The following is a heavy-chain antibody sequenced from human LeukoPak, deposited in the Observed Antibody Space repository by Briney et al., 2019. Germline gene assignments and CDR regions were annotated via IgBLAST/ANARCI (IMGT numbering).Heavy chain of an antibody. J-gene: IGHJ4*02. CDR3: ARLMITFGGVIARPFDY. CDR2: INPNSGGT. V-gene: IGHV1-2*02. D-gene: IGHD3-16*02. CDR1: GYTFTGYY. Sequence: ASVKVSCKASGYTFTGYYMHWVRQAPGQGLEWMGWINPNSGGTNYAQKFQGRVTMTRDTSISTAYMDLSRLRSDDTAVYYCARLMITFGGVIARPFDYWGQGTLVTVSS.